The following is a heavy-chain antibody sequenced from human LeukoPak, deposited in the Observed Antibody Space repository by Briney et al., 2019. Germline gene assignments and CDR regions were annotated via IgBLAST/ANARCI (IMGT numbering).Heavy chain of an antibody. CDR2: IYPADSDI. Sequence: GESLKISCKGSGYSINNYWIGWVRQMPGKGLEWMGIIYPADSDIRYSPSFQGQVTISADKSISTAYLQWSSLKATDTAMYYCARQEYCSGGSCYTWFDPWGQGTLVIVSS. CDR1: GYSINNYW. CDR3: ARQEYCSGGSCYTWFDP. V-gene: IGHV5-51*01. D-gene: IGHD2-15*01. J-gene: IGHJ5*02.